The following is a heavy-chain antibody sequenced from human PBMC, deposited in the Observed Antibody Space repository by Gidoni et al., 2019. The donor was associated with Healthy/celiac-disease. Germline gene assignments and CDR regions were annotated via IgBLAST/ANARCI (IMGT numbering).Heavy chain of an antibody. V-gene: IGHV3-74*01. D-gene: IGHD3-10*01. Sequence: EVQLVESGGGLVQPGGSLRLSCAASGFAFSSYWMHWVRQAPGKGLVWVSRINSDGSSTSYADSVKGRFTISRDNAKNTLYLQMNSLRAEDTAVYYCAREDGSGSYYRFFYWGQGTLVTVSS. CDR2: INSDGSST. CDR1: GFAFSSYW. CDR3: AREDGSGSYYRFFY. J-gene: IGHJ4*02.